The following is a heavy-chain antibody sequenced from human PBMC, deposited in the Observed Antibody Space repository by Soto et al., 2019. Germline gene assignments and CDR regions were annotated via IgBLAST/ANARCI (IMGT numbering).Heavy chain of an antibody. Sequence: QVPLVQSGAEVKEPGASVKVSCRASGYTFTGYAVYWVRQAPGQRLEYMGWINAGNGDTKYSQNFQGRVTITRDTSASTAYMEVSSLRSEDTAIYYCARGGSSSWTSLDYWGQGTLVTVSS. CDR3: ARGGSSSWTSLDY. D-gene: IGHD6-13*01. J-gene: IGHJ4*02. V-gene: IGHV1-3*01. CDR2: INAGNGDT. CDR1: GYTFTGYA.